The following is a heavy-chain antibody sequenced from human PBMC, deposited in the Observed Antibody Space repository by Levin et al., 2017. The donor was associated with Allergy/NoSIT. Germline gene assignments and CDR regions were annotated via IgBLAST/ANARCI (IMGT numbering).Heavy chain of an antibody. Sequence: SETLSLTCTVSGGSISSNSHYWAWIRQPPGKGLEWIVSIFYRGSTYYNPSLQSRVTTSVDTSKNHFSLKLNSVTAADTAVYYCARLHCPGGSCYSNFDHWGQGTLVTVSS. CDR2: IFYRGST. D-gene: IGHD2-15*01. V-gene: IGHV4-39*02. J-gene: IGHJ4*02. CDR1: GGSISSNSHY. CDR3: ARLHCPGGSCYSNFDH.